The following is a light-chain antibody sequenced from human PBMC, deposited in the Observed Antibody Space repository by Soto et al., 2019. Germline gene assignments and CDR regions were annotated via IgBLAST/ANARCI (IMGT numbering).Light chain of an antibody. CDR2: AAS. CDR3: QQRSNWPPLFT. Sequence: DMVLTQSPGTLSLSPGERATLSCRASRSFASSYLGWYQQKPGQAPRLLLYAASKRATGIPDRFSGSGSGTDFTLTINRLEPEDFAVYYCQQRSNWPPLFTFGPGTKVDIK. CDR1: RSFASSY. J-gene: IGKJ3*01. V-gene: IGKV3D-20*02.